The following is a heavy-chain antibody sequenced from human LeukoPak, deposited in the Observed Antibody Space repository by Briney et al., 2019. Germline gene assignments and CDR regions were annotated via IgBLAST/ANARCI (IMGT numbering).Heavy chain of an antibody. D-gene: IGHD4-23*01. CDR3: ARDLGYGGSLDY. CDR1: GFTFSNYG. V-gene: IGHV3-33*01. J-gene: IGHJ4*02. CDR2: IWYDGSNK. Sequence: GGSLRLSCAASGFTFSNYGMHWVRQAPGKGLEWAAVIWYDGSNKYYADSVKGRFTISRDNSKNTLYLQMNSLRAEDTAVYYCARDLGYGGSLDYWGQGTLVTVSS.